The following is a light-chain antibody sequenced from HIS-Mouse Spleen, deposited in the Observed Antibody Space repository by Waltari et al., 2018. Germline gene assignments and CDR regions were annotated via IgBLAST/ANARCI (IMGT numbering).Light chain of an antibody. CDR1: SPNTGSNY. J-gene: IGLJ2*01. Sequence: QSVLTQPPSASGTPGQRVTISSSGSSPNTGSNYVYWYQQLPGTAPKLLIYRNNQRPSGVPDRFSGSKSGTSASLAISGLRSEDEADYYCAAWDDSLSGRVFGGGTKLTVL. CDR3: AAWDDSLSGRV. CDR2: RNN. V-gene: IGLV1-47*01.